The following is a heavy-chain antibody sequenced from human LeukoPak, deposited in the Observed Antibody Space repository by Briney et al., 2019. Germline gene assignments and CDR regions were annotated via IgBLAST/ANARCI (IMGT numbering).Heavy chain of an antibody. CDR3: ARDRVYLGREDAFDI. D-gene: IGHD7-27*01. Sequence: GGSLRLSCAASGFIFSSSAMHWVRQAPGKGLEWVAVISYDGINKFYAHSVKGRFTISRDNSKNTLYLHMNSLRTEDTAVYYCARDRVYLGREDAFDIWGQGTMVTVSS. J-gene: IGHJ3*02. V-gene: IGHV3-30*14. CDR2: ISYDGINK. CDR1: GFIFSSSA.